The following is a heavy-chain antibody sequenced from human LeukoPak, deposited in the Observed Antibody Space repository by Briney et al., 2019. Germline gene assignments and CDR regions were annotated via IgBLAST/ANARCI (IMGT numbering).Heavy chain of an antibody. J-gene: IGHJ5*02. CDR3: ARHYRGPPRRGDNYFDP. V-gene: IGHV5-51*01. CDR2: IYPSDSDT. D-gene: IGHD4/OR15-4a*01. CDR1: GYSFTNYW. Sequence: GESLQISCKGSGYSFTNYWVGWVRQMPGKGLEWMGIIYPSDSDTRYSPSFQGQVTISADKSINTAYLQWSSLKASDTAIYYCARHYRGPPRRGDNYFDPWGQGTLVTVSS.